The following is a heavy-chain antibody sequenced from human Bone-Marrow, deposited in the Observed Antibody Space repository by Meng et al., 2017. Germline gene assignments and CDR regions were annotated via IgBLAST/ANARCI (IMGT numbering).Heavy chain of an antibody. CDR2: IYYSGTT. Sequence: VQLQESGPGRVKPSQTLSLTCTVSGGSISGGGYYWSWIRQHPGKGLEWIGYIYYSGTTYYNPSLSSLVTISVDTSKNQFSLNLSSVTAADTAVYYCARDIRQGGNIWFDPWGQGTLVTVSS. J-gene: IGHJ5*02. D-gene: IGHD3-16*01. CDR1: GGSISGGGYY. CDR3: ARDIRQGGNIWFDP. V-gene: IGHV4-31*01.